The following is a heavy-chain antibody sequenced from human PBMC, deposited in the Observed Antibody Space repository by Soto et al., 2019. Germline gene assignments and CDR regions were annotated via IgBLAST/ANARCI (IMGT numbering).Heavy chain of an antibody. Sequence: QTGGSLRLSCAASGFTFSSYAMSWVRQAPGKGLEWVSAISGSGGSTYYADSVKGRFTISRDNSKNTLYLQMNSLRAEDTAVYYCAKIRYSYGSLDYWGQGTLVTVSS. V-gene: IGHV3-23*01. CDR3: AKIRYSYGSLDY. D-gene: IGHD5-18*01. J-gene: IGHJ4*02. CDR2: ISGSGGST. CDR1: GFTFSSYA.